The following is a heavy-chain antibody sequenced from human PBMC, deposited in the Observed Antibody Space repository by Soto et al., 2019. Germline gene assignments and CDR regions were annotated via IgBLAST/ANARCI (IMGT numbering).Heavy chain of an antibody. CDR2: IAGSSGTT. D-gene: IGHD3-22*01. V-gene: IGHV3-23*01. Sequence: PGGSLRLSCVASGFTFSTSALSWVRQAPGKGLEWVSTIAGSSGTTTYAESVTGRFTISRDNSKNTLFLQMNSLRSEDTAVYFCARGPPHNYERSGYYLGAFDIWGQGTMVTVSS. CDR3: ARGPPHNYERSGYYLGAFDI. CDR1: GFTFSTSA. J-gene: IGHJ3*02.